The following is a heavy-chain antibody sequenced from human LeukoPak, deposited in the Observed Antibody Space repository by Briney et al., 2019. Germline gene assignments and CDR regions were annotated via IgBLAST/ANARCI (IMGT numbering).Heavy chain of an antibody. D-gene: IGHD5-18*01. Sequence: SETLSLTCAVYGGSFSGYYWSWIRQPPGKGLEWIGEINHSGSTNYNPSLKSRVTISVDTSKNQFPLKLSSVTAADTAVYYCARTTEGGYTYNYFYYYYMDVWGKGTTVTISS. CDR1: GGSFSGYY. CDR3: ARTTEGGYTYNYFYYYYMDV. CDR2: INHSGST. V-gene: IGHV4-34*01. J-gene: IGHJ6*03.